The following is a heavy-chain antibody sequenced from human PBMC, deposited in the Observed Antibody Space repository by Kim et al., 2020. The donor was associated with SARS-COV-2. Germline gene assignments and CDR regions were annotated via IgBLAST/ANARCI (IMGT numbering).Heavy chain of an antibody. Sequence: GGSLRLSCAASGFIFSSYAMNWVRQAPGKGLEWVSAISGSGGISGSGGNTYYVDSVKGRFTISRDNSKNTLYLQMNSLRAEDTAIYYCAKDGYTYGPRTMDVGGQGTTVTVSS. D-gene: IGHD5-18*01. CDR2: ISGSGGISGSGGNT. CDR1: GFIFSSYA. J-gene: IGHJ6*02. CDR3: AKDGYTYGPRTMDV. V-gene: IGHV3-23*01.